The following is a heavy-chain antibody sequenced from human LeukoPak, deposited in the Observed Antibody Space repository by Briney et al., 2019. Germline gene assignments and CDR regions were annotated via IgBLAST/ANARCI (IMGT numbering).Heavy chain of an antibody. V-gene: IGHV4-34*01. D-gene: IGHD3-10*01. CDR3: ARPRYGSGSLDS. Sequence: SETLSLTCAVYGGSFSGHYWTWIRQPPGKGLEWIGEINHSGSTTYNPSLNSRVTISVDTSKNQFSLRLSSVTAADTAVYYCARPRYGSGSLDSWGQGTLVAVSS. CDR2: INHSGST. J-gene: IGHJ4*02. CDR1: GGSFSGHY.